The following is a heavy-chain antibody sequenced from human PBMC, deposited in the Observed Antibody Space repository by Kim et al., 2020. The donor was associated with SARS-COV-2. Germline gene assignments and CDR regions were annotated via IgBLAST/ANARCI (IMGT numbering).Heavy chain of an antibody. Sequence: SETLSLTCTVYGDSMSADYWNWIRQPPGKGLEWIGYVYLRGSTSYNPSLKSRVTISIDMSKSQFSLKLNSVTAADTAVYYCARREAREQFTSVWGCFDYWGQGSLVTVSS. J-gene: IGHJ4*02. V-gene: IGHV4-59*08. D-gene: IGHD3-16*01. CDR3: ARREAREQFTSVWGCFDY. CDR1: GDSMSADY. CDR2: VYLRGST.